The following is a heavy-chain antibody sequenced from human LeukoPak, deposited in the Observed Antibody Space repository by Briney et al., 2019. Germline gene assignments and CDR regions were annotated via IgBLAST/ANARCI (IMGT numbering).Heavy chain of an antibody. J-gene: IGHJ4*02. Sequence: GGSPRLSCAASGFTFDDYGMSWVRQAPGKGLEWVSGINWNGGSTGYADSVKGRFTISRDNAKNSLYLQMNSLRAEDTALYYCARDLTGAAYSYGSYYFDYWGQGTLVTVSS. D-gene: IGHD5-18*01. V-gene: IGHV3-20*04. CDR1: GFTFDDYG. CDR2: INWNGGST. CDR3: ARDLTGAAYSYGSYYFDY.